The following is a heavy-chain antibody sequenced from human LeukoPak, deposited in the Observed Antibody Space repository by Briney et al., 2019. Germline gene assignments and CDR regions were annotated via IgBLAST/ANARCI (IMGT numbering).Heavy chain of an antibody. CDR3: ARESPGIAAAGTSYFDY. CDR2: ISSSSSYI. CDR1: GFTFSSYS. Sequence: PGGSLRLSCAASGFTFSSYSMNWVRQAPGKGLEWVSSISSSSSYIYYADSVKGRFTISRDNSKNTLYLQMNSLRAEDTAVYYCARESPGIAAAGTSYFDYWGQGTLVTVSS. D-gene: IGHD6-13*01. J-gene: IGHJ4*02. V-gene: IGHV3-21*01.